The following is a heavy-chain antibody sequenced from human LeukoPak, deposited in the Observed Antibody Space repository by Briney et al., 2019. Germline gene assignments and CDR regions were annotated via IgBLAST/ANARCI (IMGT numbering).Heavy chain of an antibody. CDR1: GYTFTSYY. Sequence: ASVKVSRKASGYTFTSYYMHWVRQAPGQGLEWTGIINPSGGSTSYAQKFQGRVTMTRDTSTSTVYMELSSLRSEDTAVYYCARIPIAAAGSPNYYYYGMDVWGQGTTVTVSS. V-gene: IGHV1-46*01. CDR2: INPSGGST. D-gene: IGHD6-13*01. CDR3: ARIPIAAAGSPNYYYYGMDV. J-gene: IGHJ6*02.